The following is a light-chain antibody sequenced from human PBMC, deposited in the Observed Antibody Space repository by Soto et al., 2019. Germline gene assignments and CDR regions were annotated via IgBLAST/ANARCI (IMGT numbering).Light chain of an antibody. CDR3: SSFTSNRIYV. J-gene: IGLJ1*01. Sequence: QSALTQPASVSGSPGQSITISCTGSSSDVGTYDLVSWYQHHPGAAPKLMIYEATRRPSGISNRFSGSKSGNTASLTISGLQPEDEADYYCSSFTSNRIYVFGPGTKLTVL. V-gene: IGLV2-14*02. CDR1: SSDVGTYDL. CDR2: EAT.